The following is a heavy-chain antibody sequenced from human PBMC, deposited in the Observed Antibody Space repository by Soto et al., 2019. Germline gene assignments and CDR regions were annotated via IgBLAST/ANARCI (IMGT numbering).Heavy chain of an antibody. CDR3: AKDYTVAADPSSVILFDY. V-gene: IGHV3-23*01. CDR1: GFTFNHYA. J-gene: IGHJ4*02. D-gene: IGHD2-15*01. CDR2: IIANGGT. Sequence: GVSLRLSCAASGFTFNHYAMSWVRQAPGKGLEWVSIIIANGGTFYADSVKGRFTISRDNSKNTVYLQMSSLRVEDTAIYYCAKDYTVAADPSSVILFDYWGQGALVTVSS.